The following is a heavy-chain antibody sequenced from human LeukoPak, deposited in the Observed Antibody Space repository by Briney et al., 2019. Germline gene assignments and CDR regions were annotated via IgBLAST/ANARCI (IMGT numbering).Heavy chain of an antibody. D-gene: IGHD4-23*01. J-gene: IGHJ4*02. CDR2: ISAYNGNT. Sequence: GASVKVSCKASGYTFTSYGISWVRQAPGQWLEWMGWISAYNGNTNYAQKLQGRVTMTTDTSTSTAYMELRSLRSDDTAVYYCARLIPSNPATVGYYFDYWGQGTLVTVSS. CDR3: ARLIPSNPATVGYYFDY. V-gene: IGHV1-18*01. CDR1: GYTFTSYG.